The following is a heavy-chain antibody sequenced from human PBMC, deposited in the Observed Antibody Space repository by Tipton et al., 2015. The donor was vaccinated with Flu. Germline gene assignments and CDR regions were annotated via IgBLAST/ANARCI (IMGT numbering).Heavy chain of an antibody. J-gene: IGHJ4*02. CDR2: IIPIFGTA. CDR1: GGTFSSYA. CDR3: ASKLYYYDSSGYYYTYYFDY. V-gene: IGHV1-69*01. D-gene: IGHD3-22*01. Sequence: QVQLVQSGAEVKKPGSSVKVSCXASGGTFSSYAISWVRQAPGQGLEWMGGIIPIFGTANYAQKFQGRVTITADESTSTAYMELSSLGSEDTAVYYCASKLYYYDSSGYYYTYYFDYWGQGTLVTVSS.